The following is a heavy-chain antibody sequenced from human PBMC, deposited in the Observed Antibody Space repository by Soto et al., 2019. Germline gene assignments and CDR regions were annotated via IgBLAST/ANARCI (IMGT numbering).Heavy chain of an antibody. V-gene: IGHV3-53*01. CDR1: GFTVSNHY. CDR2: IYSGGYT. D-gene: IGHD1-26*01. J-gene: IGHJ4*02. Sequence: PGGSLRLSYAVSGFTVSNHYMSWVRQAPGKGLEGVSVIYSGGYTAYGDSVKGRFTISRDNSKNTLYLQMNNLKPDDTAIYYCTRGPRADSSGTGAHWGQGTPVTVSS. CDR3: TRGPRADSSGTGAH.